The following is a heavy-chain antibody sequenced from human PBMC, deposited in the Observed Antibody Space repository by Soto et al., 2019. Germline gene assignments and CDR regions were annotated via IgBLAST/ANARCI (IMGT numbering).Heavy chain of an antibody. Sequence: EVQLVESGGGLVQPGGSLRLSCAASGFTFSNYWMYWVRQAPGKGLVWVSRINSDGSVSSYADSVKGRLTSSRDNVKNPLYLQMDSLRAEDTAVYYCARGDCVGGTCYSLAGSVYYYMDVWGKGTTVTVFS. CDR1: GFTFSNYW. J-gene: IGHJ6*03. D-gene: IGHD2-15*01. CDR2: INSDGSVS. CDR3: ARGDCVGGTCYSLAGSVYYYMDV. V-gene: IGHV3-74*01.